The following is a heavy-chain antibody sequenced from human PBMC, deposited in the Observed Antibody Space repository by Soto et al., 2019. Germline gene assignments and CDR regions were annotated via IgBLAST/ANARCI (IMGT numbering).Heavy chain of an antibody. J-gene: IGHJ4*02. CDR2: ILGSGSSS. CDR3: VKDRSTYPFVFEF. V-gene: IGHV3-23*05. Sequence: TLGSRRLSWSTSGFSFSTSARSWVRQAPGKGLEWVSSILGSGSSSYSTESVKGRFTISRDNSNNPVYLAMTNLRAEDTAVYFCVKDRSTYPFVFEFWGQGVLVTVSS. D-gene: IGHD2-2*01. CDR1: GFSFSTSA.